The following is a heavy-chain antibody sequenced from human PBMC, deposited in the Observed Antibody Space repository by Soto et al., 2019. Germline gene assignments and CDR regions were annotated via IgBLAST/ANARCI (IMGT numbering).Heavy chain of an antibody. Sequence: ESGGGLVQPGGSLRLSCAASGFSFSSYAMSWVRQTPGKGLEWVSGISSSGGSTYYADSVKGRFIISRDNSKNTLYLQVKSLRAEDTAVYYCAKARGGNYPPFDYWGQGTLVTVSS. D-gene: IGHD3-10*01. V-gene: IGHV3-23*01. J-gene: IGHJ4*02. CDR1: GFSFSSYA. CDR3: AKARGGNYPPFDY. CDR2: ISSSGGST.